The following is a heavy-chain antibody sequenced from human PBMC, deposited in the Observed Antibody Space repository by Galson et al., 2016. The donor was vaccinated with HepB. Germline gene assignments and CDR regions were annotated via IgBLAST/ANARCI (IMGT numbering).Heavy chain of an antibody. D-gene: IGHD3-3*01. V-gene: IGHV3-11*06. CDR1: GFAFSNHY. CDR2: ISSYITYT. Sequence: SLRLSCAASGFAFSNHYMSWIRQAPGKGLEWVAYISSYITYTNYADSVRGRFTISRDNAKNSLYLQMNSLRAEDTAVYYCARGKRYYDFWSGHEHDYWGQGTLVTVSS. J-gene: IGHJ4*02. CDR3: ARGKRYYDFWSGHEHDY.